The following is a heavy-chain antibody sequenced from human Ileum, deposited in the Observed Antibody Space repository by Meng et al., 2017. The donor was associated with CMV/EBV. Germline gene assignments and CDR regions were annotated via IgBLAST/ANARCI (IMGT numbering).Heavy chain of an antibody. CDR1: GGSVSGYY. J-gene: IGHJ4*02. D-gene: IGHD3-3*01. Sequence: AVYGGSVSGYYWSWIRQPPGKGLEWIGEINHSGSTNYNPSLKSRVTISVDTSKNQFSLKLSSVTAADTAVYYCARVAFWSGYSRADYWGQGTLVTVSS. CDR3: ARVAFWSGYSRADY. V-gene: IGHV4-34*01. CDR2: INHSGST.